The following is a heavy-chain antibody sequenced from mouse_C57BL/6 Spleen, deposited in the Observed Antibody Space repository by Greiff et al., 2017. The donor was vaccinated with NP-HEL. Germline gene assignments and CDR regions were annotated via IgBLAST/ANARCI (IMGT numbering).Heavy chain of an antibody. CDR3: ARSPSEDY. Sequence: VQWVESGAELARPGASVKMSCKASGYTFTSYTMHWVKQRPGQGLEWIGYINPSSGYTKYNQKFKDKATLTADKSSSTAYMQLSSLTSEDSAVYYCARSPSEDYWGQGTTLTVSS. CDR2: INPSSGYT. J-gene: IGHJ2*01. CDR1: GYTFTSYT. V-gene: IGHV1-4*01.